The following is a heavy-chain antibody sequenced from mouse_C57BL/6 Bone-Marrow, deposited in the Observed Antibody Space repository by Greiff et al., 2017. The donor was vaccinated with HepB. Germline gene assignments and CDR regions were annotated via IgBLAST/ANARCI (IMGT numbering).Heavy chain of an antibody. J-gene: IGHJ4*01. Sequence: EVMLVESGGDLVKPGGSLKLSCAASGFTFSSYGMSWVRQTPDKRLEWVATISSGGSYTYYPDSVKGRFTISRDNAKNTLYLQMSSLKSEDTAMYYCARHVMDYWGQGTSVTVSS. CDR3: ARHVMDY. V-gene: IGHV5-6*01. CDR1: GFTFSSYG. CDR2: ISSGGSYT.